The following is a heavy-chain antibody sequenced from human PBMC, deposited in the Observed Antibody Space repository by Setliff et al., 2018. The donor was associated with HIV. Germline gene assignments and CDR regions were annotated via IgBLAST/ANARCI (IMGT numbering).Heavy chain of an antibody. V-gene: IGHV4-39*07. J-gene: IGHJ3*02. CDR3: ASLYNWNPRCGVGGAFDI. CDR1: GGSISSSSYY. D-gene: IGHD1-20*01. Sequence: PSETLTLTCTVSGGSISSSSYYWGWIRQTPGKGLGWIGSIYYSGSTYYNPSLKSRVTILVDTSKKQLSLKMSSVTAADTAVYYWASLYNWNPRCGVGGAFDIWGQGTMVTVSS. CDR2: IYYSGST.